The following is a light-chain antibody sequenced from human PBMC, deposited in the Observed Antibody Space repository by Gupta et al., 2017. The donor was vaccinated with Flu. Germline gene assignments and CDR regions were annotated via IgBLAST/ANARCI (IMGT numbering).Light chain of an antibody. J-gene: IGKJ2*03. CDR3: MQALQSPYS. V-gene: IGKV2-28*01. CDR2: LGS. Sequence: DIVMTQSPLSLPVTPGEPASVSCRSSQGLLHSNGYNYLDWYLQKPGQSPQLLIYLGSSRASGVPDRFSGSGSGTDFTLKISRVEAEDVGVYYCMQALQSPYSFGQGTKLEI. CDR1: QGLLHSNGYNY.